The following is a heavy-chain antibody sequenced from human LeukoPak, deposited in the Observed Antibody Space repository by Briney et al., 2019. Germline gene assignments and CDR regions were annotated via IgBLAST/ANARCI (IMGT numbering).Heavy chain of an antibody. V-gene: IGHV3-48*04. D-gene: IGHD2-2*01. Sequence: GGSLRLSCAASGFTFSNYGMHWVRQAPGKGLEWVSYISSSGSTIYYADSVKGRFTISRDNAKNSLYLQMNSLRAEDTAVYYCARLGYCNDTSCSVIAFDIWGPGTMVTVSS. J-gene: IGHJ3*02. CDR1: GFTFSNYG. CDR2: ISSSGSTI. CDR3: ARLGYCNDTSCSVIAFDI.